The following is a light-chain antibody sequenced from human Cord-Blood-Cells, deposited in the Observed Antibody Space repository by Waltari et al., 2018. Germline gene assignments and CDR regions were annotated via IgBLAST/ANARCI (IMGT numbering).Light chain of an antibody. CDR1: QSVLYSSNNKNY. J-gene: IGKJ1*01. Sequence: DIVMTQSPDSLAVSLGERATINPTSSQSVLYSSNNKNYLAWYQKKPGQPPKLLIYWASTRESGVPDRFSGSGSGTDFPLTISSLQAEDVAVYYCQQYYSTPWTFGQGTKVEIK. CDR3: QQYYSTPWT. V-gene: IGKV4-1*01. CDR2: WAS.